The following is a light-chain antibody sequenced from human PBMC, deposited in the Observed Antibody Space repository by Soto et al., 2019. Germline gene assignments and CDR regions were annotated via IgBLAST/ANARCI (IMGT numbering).Light chain of an antibody. Sequence: DIQMTQSPSTLSASVGDRVTITCRASQSIGSWLAWYQQKPGKAPKLLIYDASSLETGVPSRFSGSGSGTVFTLTISSLQPDDFATYYCQQYNTSSPPFGEGTKVELK. J-gene: IGKJ4*02. CDR3: QQYNTSSPP. CDR2: DAS. V-gene: IGKV1-5*01. CDR1: QSIGSW.